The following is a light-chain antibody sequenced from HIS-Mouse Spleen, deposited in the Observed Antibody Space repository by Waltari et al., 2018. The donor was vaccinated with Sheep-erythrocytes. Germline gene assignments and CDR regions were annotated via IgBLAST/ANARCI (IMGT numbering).Light chain of an antibody. J-gene: IGLJ3*02. CDR3: CSYAGSSTPWV. V-gene: IGLV2-23*01. CDR2: EGS. Sequence: QSALTQPASVSGSPGQSITISCTGTSSDGGSYNLVSCSQPHPGKAPKLMIYEGSKRPSGVSNRFSGSKSGNTASLTISGLQAEDEADYYCCSYAGSSTPWVFGGGTKLTVL. CDR1: SSDGGSYNL.